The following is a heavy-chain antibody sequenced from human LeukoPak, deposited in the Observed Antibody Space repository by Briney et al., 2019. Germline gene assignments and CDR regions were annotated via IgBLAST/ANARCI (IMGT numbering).Heavy chain of an antibody. CDR2: IYYSGST. Sequence: PSETLSLTCTVSGGSISSSSYYWGWIRQPPGKGLEWIGSIYYSGSTYYNPSLKSRVTISVDTSKNQFSLKLSSVTAADTAVYYWARLDWTTGTTGAATQYYYYGMGVWGQGTTVTVSS. J-gene: IGHJ6*02. CDR3: ARLDWTTGTTGAATQYYYYGMGV. CDR1: GGSISSSSYY. D-gene: IGHD4-17*01. V-gene: IGHV4-39*01.